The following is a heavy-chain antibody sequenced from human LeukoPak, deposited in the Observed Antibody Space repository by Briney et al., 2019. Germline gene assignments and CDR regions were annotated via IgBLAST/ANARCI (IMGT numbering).Heavy chain of an antibody. V-gene: IGHV3-23*01. CDR1: GFIFGSYD. CDR2: TRSDSSNT. Sequence: GGSLRFSCAASGFIFGSYDINWVRQAPGKGLEWVSATRSDSSNTYYADSVKGRFTISRDNSKNTLFLQMNSLRAEDTALYYCARGLVGALLHALDFWGQGTLVTVSS. CDR3: ARGLVGALLHALDF. J-gene: IGHJ3*01. D-gene: IGHD1-26*01.